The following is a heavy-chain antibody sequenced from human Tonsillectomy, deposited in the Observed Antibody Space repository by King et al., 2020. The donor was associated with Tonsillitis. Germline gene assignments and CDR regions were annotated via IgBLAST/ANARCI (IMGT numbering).Heavy chain of an antibody. CDR2: IANDGSKK. Sequence: QVQLVEAGGGVVQPGRSRRLSCVGSGFNFNIFAIHWVRQAPGRGLEWMSFIANDGSKKYYVYSVKGRFTISRDNSKNTVYLQMSSLRSDDTAVYYCARGYTHFRRAGHFRGQGNL. CDR3: ARGYTHFRRAGHF. D-gene: IGHD5-24*01. CDR1: GFNFNIFA. J-gene: IGHJ4*02. V-gene: IGHV3-30*04.